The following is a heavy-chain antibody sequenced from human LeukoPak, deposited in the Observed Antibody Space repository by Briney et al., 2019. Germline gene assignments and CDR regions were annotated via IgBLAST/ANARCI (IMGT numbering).Heavy chain of an antibody. CDR2: IYYSGST. J-gene: IGHJ4*02. Sequence: SAPLSLTXTVSGGSISSYYWSWIRQPPGKGLEWSGYIYYSGSTNYNPSLKSRVTISVDTSKNQFSLKLSSVTAADTAVYYCARASYGGYFDYWGQGTLVTVSS. D-gene: IGHD4-23*01. CDR1: GGSISSYY. CDR3: ARASYGGYFDY. V-gene: IGHV4-59*01.